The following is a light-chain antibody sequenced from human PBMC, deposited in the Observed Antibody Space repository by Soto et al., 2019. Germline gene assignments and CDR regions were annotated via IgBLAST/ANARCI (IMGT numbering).Light chain of an antibody. CDR1: SSNIGSNY. CDR2: RNN. CDR3: EAWEDSLSGRVV. J-gene: IGLJ2*01. Sequence: QSVLPQPPSASGTPGQRVPISCSGSSSNIGSNYVYWYQQLPGTAPKLLIYRNNQRPSVVPDRFSGSKSGTSASLAISGLRFEDESDYYCEAWEDSLSGRVVVVGGTELTVL. V-gene: IGLV1-47*01.